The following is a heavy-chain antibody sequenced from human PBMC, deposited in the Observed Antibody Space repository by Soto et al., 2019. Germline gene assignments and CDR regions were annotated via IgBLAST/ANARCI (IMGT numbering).Heavy chain of an antibody. CDR3: ARGSTDSYPGSRIFDF. CDR2: ITDTGGDT. CDR1: GITFVGRA. J-gene: IGHJ4*02. D-gene: IGHD3-10*01. V-gene: IGHV3-23*01. Sequence: GGSLRLSCGASGITFVGRAMSWVRQAPGEGLEWVSTITDTGGDTKYADSVRGRFTMSRDNSKKTLYLQMNSLRVEDSALYYCARGSTDSYPGSRIFDFWGRGTLVTVSS.